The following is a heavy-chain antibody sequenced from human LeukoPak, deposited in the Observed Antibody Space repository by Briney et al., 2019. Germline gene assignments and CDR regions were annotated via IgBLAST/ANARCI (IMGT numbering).Heavy chain of an antibody. CDR3: ARTRARGYSYGFFDY. D-gene: IGHD5-18*01. J-gene: IGHJ4*02. CDR1: GGSFSGYY. Sequence: KTSETLSLTCAVYGGSFSGYYWSWIRQPPGKGLEWIGEINHSGSTNYNPSLKSRVTISVDTSKNQFSLKLGSVTAADTAVYYCARTRARGYSYGFFDYWGQGTLVTVSS. V-gene: IGHV4-34*01. CDR2: INHSGST.